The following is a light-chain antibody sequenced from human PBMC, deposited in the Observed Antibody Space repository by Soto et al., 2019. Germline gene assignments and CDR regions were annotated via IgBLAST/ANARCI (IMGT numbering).Light chain of an antibody. Sequence: EIVMTQSPATLSVSPGERATLSCRASQSVSSNLAWYQQKPGQAPGLLIYGASTRATGIPARFSGSRSGTEFTLTISSLQSEDFAVYYCQQYNNWPRTFGQGTKVDIK. V-gene: IGKV3-15*01. J-gene: IGKJ1*01. CDR3: QQYNNWPRT. CDR2: GAS. CDR1: QSVSSN.